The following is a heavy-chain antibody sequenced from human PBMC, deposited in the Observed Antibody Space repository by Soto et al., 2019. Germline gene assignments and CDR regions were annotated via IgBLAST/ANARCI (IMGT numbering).Heavy chain of an antibody. J-gene: IGHJ3*02. CDR3: ARDNRGAFDI. CDR1: GFTFSNYW. Sequence: PGGSLRLSCAASGFTFSNYWMSWVRQAPGQGLQWVASMKQDGSEKFYVGSVRGRFTMSRDNARSSLSLQMNSLRAEDMVVYFCARDNRGAFDIWGQGTMVNVSS. CDR2: MKQDGSEK. V-gene: IGHV3-7*01.